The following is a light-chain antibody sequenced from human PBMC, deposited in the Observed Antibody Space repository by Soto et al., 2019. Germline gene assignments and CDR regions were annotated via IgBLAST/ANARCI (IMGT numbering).Light chain of an antibody. CDR3: QQYNNSPHT. CDR1: QSVSSN. CDR2: GAS. Sequence: EIVMTQSPATLSVSPGERATLSCRASQSVSSNLAWYQHKPGQAPRLLIYGASTTATGIPARFSGSGSGTEFTITISSLQSEDFAVYYCQQYNNSPHTFGGGTKVEIK. V-gene: IGKV3-15*01. J-gene: IGKJ4*01.